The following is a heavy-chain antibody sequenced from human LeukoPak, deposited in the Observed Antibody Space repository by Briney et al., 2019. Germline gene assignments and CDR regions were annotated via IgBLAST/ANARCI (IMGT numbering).Heavy chain of an antibody. J-gene: IGHJ6*03. D-gene: IGHD3-10*01. CDR3: TTEFKELGSFFYFYYMDV. V-gene: IGHV3-15*01. CDR1: GFTFSNAG. Sequence: GGSLRLSCAASGFTFSNAGMNWVRQAPGKGLEWVGRIKTKSEGGTTDYAAPAKGRFTISRDDSKNALFLQMDSLKSDDTAMYYCTTEFKELGSFFYFYYMDVWGTGTTVTISS. CDR2: IKTKSEGGTT.